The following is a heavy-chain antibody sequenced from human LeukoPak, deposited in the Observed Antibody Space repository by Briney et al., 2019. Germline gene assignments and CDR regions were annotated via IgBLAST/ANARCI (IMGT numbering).Heavy chain of an antibody. V-gene: IGHV4-59*01. CDR1: GGSISGYY. J-gene: IGHJ4*02. CDR2: IHYSGST. D-gene: IGHD6-13*01. Sequence: SETLSLTCTVSGGSISGYYWSWIRQPPGKGLEWLGYIHYSGSTNYNPSLKSRVTISVDTSKKQFSLKLSSVTAADTAVYYCARSWGSSSWNFDSWGQGTLVTVSS. CDR3: ARSWGSSSWNFDS.